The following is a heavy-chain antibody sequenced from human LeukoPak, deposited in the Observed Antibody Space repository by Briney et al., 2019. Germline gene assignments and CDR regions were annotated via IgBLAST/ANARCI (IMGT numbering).Heavy chain of an antibody. CDR2: IYSGGRT. CDR1: GFVVSSNY. CDR3: ARDREGSSSWDY. Sequence: GGSLRLSCAVSGFVVSSNYMNWVRQPPGKGLEWVSIIYSGGRTYYADSVKGRFIISRDNSKNTLYLQMNSLRVEDTGVYYCARDREGSSSWDYWGQGTLVTVSS. V-gene: IGHV3-53*01. J-gene: IGHJ4*02. D-gene: IGHD6-13*01.